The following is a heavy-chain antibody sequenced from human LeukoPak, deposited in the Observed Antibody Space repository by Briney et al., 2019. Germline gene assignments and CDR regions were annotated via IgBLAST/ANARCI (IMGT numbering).Heavy chain of an antibody. D-gene: IGHD5/OR15-5a*01. CDR3: ARDAHTNYYYYMDV. V-gene: IGHV3-48*01. J-gene: IGHJ6*03. Sequence: GGSLRLSCAASGFTVSSNSMTWVRQAPGKGLEWVSYISSSGSTIYYADSVKGRFTISRDNSKNTLYLQMGSLRAEDMAVYYCARDAHTNYYYYMDVWGKGTTVTVSS. CDR2: ISSSGSTI. CDR1: GFTVSSNS.